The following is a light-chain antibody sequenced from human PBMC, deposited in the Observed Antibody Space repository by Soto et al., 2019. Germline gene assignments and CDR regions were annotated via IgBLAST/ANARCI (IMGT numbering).Light chain of an antibody. CDR3: QQYNSYSPWT. Sequence: DIQRTQSPSTLSASVGDRVTITCRARQSISRWLAWYQQKPGKAPKLLIYDASILESGVPSRFGGGGSGTEFTLTISGLQPDDFATYYCQQYNSYSPWTFGPGTKVDIK. CDR2: DAS. V-gene: IGKV1-5*01. CDR1: QSISRW. J-gene: IGKJ1*01.